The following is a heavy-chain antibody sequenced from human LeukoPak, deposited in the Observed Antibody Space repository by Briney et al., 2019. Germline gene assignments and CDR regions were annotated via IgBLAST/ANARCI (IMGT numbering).Heavy chain of an antibody. CDR2: TYYSGST. D-gene: IGHD3-22*01. CDR1: GGSISSGDYY. Sequence: SETLFLTCTVSGGSISSGDYYWSWIRQPPGKGLEWIGYTYYSGSTYYNPSLKSRVTISVDTSKNQFSLKLTSVTAADTAVYYCARPYYYDSRIDPWGQGTLVTVSS. J-gene: IGHJ5*02. CDR3: ARPYYYDSRIDP. V-gene: IGHV4-30-4*01.